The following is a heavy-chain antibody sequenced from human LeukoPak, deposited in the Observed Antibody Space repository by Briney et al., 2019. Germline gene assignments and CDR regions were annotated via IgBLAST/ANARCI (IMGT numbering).Heavy chain of an antibody. Sequence: GGSLRLSCAASGFTFSSYAMSWVRQAPGKGLEWVSAISGSGGSTYYADSVKGRFTISRDNPKNTLYLQMNSLRAEDTAVYYCAKDRSSSTSCYGDFDYWGQGTLVTVSS. CDR3: AKDRSSSTSCYGDFDY. CDR1: GFTFSSYA. V-gene: IGHV3-23*01. J-gene: IGHJ4*02. CDR2: ISGSGGST. D-gene: IGHD2-2*01.